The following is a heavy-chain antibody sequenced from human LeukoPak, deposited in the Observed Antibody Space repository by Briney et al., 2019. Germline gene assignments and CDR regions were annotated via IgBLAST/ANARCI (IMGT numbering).Heavy chain of an antibody. J-gene: IGHJ4*02. D-gene: IGHD6-19*01. CDR3: AGGGAVAGFLDY. V-gene: IGHV1-46*01. Sequence: ASVKVSCKASGYTFTSYYMHWVRQAPGQGLEWVGIINPSGGSTSYAQTFQGRVTMTRDTSTSTVYMELSSLRSEDTAVYYCAGGGAVAGFLDYWGQGTLVTVSS. CDR1: GYTFTSYY. CDR2: INPSGGST.